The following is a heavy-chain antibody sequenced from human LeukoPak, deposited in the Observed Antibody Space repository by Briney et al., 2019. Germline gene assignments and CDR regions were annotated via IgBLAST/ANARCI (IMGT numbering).Heavy chain of an antibody. Sequence: SETLSLTCTVSGGSISSGDDYWSWIRQPPGKGLEWIGYIYYSGSTYYNPSLKSRVTISVDTSKNQFSLKLSSVTAADTAVYYCARVHYYGSGNWFDPWGQGTLVTVSS. CDR3: ARVHYYGSGNWFDP. J-gene: IGHJ5*02. D-gene: IGHD3-10*01. CDR1: GGSISSGDDY. V-gene: IGHV4-30-4*01. CDR2: IYYSGST.